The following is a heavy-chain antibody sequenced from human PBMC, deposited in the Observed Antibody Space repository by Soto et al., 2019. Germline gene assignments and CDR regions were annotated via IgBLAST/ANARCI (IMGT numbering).Heavy chain of an antibody. CDR2: IYYSGST. D-gene: IGHD2-21*01. J-gene: IGHJ4*02. Sequence: SESLSLTCTVSGGSIRSGGYYWRWIRQPPGKGLEWIGYIYYSGSTYYNPSLKSRVTISVDTSKNQFSLKLISVTAADTAVYYCARDVSLAFDYWGQGTLVTVSS. CDR3: ARDVSLAFDY. CDR1: GGSIRSGGYY. V-gene: IGHV4-30-4*01.